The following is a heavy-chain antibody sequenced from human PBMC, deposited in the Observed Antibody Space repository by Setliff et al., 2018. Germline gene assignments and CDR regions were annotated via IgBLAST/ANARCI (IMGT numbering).Heavy chain of an antibody. V-gene: IGHV4-4*08. J-gene: IGHJ6*03. Sequence: PSETLSLTCTVSGGSINSYYWIWIRQPPGKGLEWIGYIYSSGRTNYNPSLKSRVTLSVDTSNNQFSLKVSSVTAADTGVYYCARAPPNRYSGSYEYFYMDVWGKGTTVTVSS. CDR3: ARAPPNRYSGSYEYFYMDV. D-gene: IGHD1-26*01. CDR2: IYSSGRT. CDR1: GGSINSYY.